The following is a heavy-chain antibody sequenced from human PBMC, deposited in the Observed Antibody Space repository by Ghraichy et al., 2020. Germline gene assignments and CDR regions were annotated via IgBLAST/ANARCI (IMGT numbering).Heavy chain of an antibody. V-gene: IGHV2-70*01. D-gene: IGHD6-19*01. J-gene: IGHJ4*02. Sequence: SGPTLVKPTQTLTLTCTFSGFSLSTSGLCVSWIRQPPGKALEWLALIDWDNDKYYSASLKTRLTISKDTSKNQVVLTMTNMDPVDTATYYCAWRRDSAGWYYFDYWGQGTLVTVSS. CDR2: IDWDNDK. CDR1: GFSLSTSGLC. CDR3: AWRRDSAGWYYFDY.